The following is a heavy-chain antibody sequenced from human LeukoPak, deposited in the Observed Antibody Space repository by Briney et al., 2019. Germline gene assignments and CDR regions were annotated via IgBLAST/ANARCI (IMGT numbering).Heavy chain of an antibody. J-gene: IGHJ5*02. Sequence: SVEVSCKASGGTFISDAISWVRQAPGQGLEWMGGIIPIFGTANYAQKFQGRVTITADKSTSTAYMELSSLRSEDTAVYYCARSRSGAYCSGGSCYFWFDPWGQGTLVTVSS. CDR3: ARSRSGAYCSGGSCYFWFDP. V-gene: IGHV1-69*06. CDR1: GGTFISDA. CDR2: IIPIFGTA. D-gene: IGHD2-15*01.